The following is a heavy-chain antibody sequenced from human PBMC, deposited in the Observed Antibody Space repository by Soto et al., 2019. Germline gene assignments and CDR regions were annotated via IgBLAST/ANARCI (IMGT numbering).Heavy chain of an antibody. CDR3: ARRARPDFYYMDV. J-gene: IGHJ6*03. Sequence: EVQLAESGGGLAQPGGSLRLSCAASGLTLGGYAMDWVRQSQGKGLEYVSGISSNGVGTYYANSVQGRFTISRDNSKNTVYLQMGSLRPEDMAVYYCARRARPDFYYMDVWGKGTTVTVSS. D-gene: IGHD6-6*01. CDR1: GLTLGGYA. CDR2: ISSNGVGT. V-gene: IGHV3-64*01.